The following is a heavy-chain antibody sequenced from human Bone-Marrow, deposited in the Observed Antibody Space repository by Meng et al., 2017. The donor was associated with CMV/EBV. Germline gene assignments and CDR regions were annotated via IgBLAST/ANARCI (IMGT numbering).Heavy chain of an antibody. J-gene: IGHJ4*02. V-gene: IGHV3-21*01. D-gene: IGHD4/OR15-4a*01. CDR1: GFTFSSYS. CDR3: AREGAGAAHPGPLVY. CDR2: ISSSSYI. Sequence: GGSLRLSCAASGFTFSSYSMNWVRQAPGKGLEWVSSISSSSYIYYADSVKGRFTISRDNAKNSLYLQMNSLRAEDTAVYYCAREGAGAAHPGPLVYWGPGPLVTGSS.